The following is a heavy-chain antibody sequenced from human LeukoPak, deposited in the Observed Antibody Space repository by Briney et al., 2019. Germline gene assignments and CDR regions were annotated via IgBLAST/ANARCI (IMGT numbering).Heavy chain of an antibody. Sequence: GGSLRLSCAASGFTFSSYWMGWVRQAPGKGLEWVGRIKNKDEGEKTDYAAPVKGRFTISRDDSKATLFLQMNSLKMEDTAIYYCTTGIDYGGGYWGQGTLVSVSS. V-gene: IGHV3-15*05. CDR1: GFTFSSYW. CDR3: TTGIDYGGGY. D-gene: IGHD3-16*01. CDR2: IKNKDEGEKT. J-gene: IGHJ4*02.